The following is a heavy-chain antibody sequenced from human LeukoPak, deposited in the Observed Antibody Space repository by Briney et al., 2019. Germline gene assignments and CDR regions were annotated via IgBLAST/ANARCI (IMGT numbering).Heavy chain of an antibody. CDR3: ARVGSSWYVSDY. J-gene: IGHJ4*02. CDR2: IYHSGST. D-gene: IGHD6-13*01. CDR1: XGSXSSSNW. V-gene: IGHV4-4*02. Sequence: GTXXLXCXVXXGSXSSSNWWSWVRQPPGKGLEWIGEIYHSGSTNYNPSLKSRVTISVDKSKNQFSLKLSSVTAADTAVYYCARVGSSWYVSDYWGQGTLVTVSS.